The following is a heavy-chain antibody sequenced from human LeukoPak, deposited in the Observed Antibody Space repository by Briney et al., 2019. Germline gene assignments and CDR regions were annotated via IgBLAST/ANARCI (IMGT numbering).Heavy chain of an antibody. CDR3: AKDSSSDFWSYYFDY. CDR1: GFTFSDYS. Sequence: GGSLRLSCAASGFTFSDYSMNWVRQAPGKGLEWVSYISSSGSTIYYADSVKGRFTISRDNAKNSLSLQMNSLRAEDTAVYYCAKDSSSDFWSYYFDYWGQGTLVTVSS. CDR2: ISSSGSTI. D-gene: IGHD3-3*01. J-gene: IGHJ4*02. V-gene: IGHV3-48*04.